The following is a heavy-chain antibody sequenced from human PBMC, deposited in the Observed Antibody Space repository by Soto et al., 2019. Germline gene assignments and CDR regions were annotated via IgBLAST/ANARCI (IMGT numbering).Heavy chain of an antibody. CDR3: AKAEGSSYGTEYSQH. CDR1: GFTFSTYA. D-gene: IGHD6-13*01. V-gene: IGHV3-23*01. CDR2: IIGSGGST. J-gene: IGHJ1*01. Sequence: GGSLRLSCAASGFTFSTYAMNWVRQAPGKGLEWVSLIIGSGGSTYYADSVKGRFTISRDNSKNTLYLQMNSLRADDTAVYYCAKAEGSSYGTEYSQHWGQGTLVTVSS.